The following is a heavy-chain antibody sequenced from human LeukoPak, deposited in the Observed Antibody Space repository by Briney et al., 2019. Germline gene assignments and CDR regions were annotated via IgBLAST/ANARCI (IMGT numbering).Heavy chain of an antibody. J-gene: IGHJ5*02. D-gene: IGHD2-21*01. CDR1: GFTFSSYW. Sequence: GGSLRLSCAASGFTFSSYWMHWVRQAPGKGLVWVSRINSDGSSTSYADSVKGRFTISRDNAKNTLYLQMNSLRAEDTAVYYCARDIRFLVPVLWFDPWGQGTLVTVSS. CDR3: ARDIRFLVPVLWFDP. V-gene: IGHV3-74*01. CDR2: INSDGSST.